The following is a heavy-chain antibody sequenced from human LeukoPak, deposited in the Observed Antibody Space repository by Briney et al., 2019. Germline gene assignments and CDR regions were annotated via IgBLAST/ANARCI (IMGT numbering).Heavy chain of an antibody. J-gene: IGHJ4*02. CDR1: GGSISSSSYD. Sequence: PSKTLSLTCTVSGGSISSSSYDWGSIRQPPGKGLDWIGSIYYSGSTYYNPSLKSRVTISVDTSKNQFSLKLSSVTAADTAVYYCARAVVTAIPVFFDYWGQGTLVTVSS. CDR2: IYYSGST. V-gene: IGHV4-39*01. CDR3: ARAVVTAIPVFFDY. D-gene: IGHD2-21*02.